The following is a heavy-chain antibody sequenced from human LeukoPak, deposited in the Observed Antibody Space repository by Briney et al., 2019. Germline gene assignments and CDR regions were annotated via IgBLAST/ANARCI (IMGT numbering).Heavy chain of an antibody. CDR2: TYYRSKWYN. CDR1: GDIVSSNSAA. D-gene: IGHD3/OR15-3a*01. J-gene: IGHJ4*02. Sequence: SQTLSLTCAISGDIVSSNSAAWSWSRQSPSRGLELLGRTYYRSKWYNDYAVSVKSRMTINPDTSKNQFSLQVNSVTPEDTAVYYCARVVAGLGYFDYGGQGTLVTVSS. V-gene: IGHV6-1*01. CDR3: ARVVAGLGYFDY.